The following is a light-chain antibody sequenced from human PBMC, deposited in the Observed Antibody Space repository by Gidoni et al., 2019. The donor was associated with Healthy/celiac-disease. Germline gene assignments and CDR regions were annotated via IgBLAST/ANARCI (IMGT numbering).Light chain of an antibody. J-gene: IGLJ2*01. CDR1: SSDVGSYNL. CDR3: CSYACSSTFVV. CDR2: EGS. V-gene: IGLV2-23*03. Sequence: QTALTQPTAESGSPGQSITISCTGTSSDVGSYNLVSWYQQHPGKAPKLMIYEGSKRPSGVSKRFSGSKSGNTASLTLSGLQAEDEADYSCCSYACSSTFVVFGGGTKLTVL.